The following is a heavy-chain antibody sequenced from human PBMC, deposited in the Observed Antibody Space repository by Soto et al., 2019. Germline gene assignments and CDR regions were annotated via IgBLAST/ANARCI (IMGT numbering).Heavy chain of an antibody. V-gene: IGHV5-51*01. D-gene: IGHD3-22*01. CDR1: GYSFTSYW. J-gene: IGHJ3*02. Sequence: PGESLKISCKGSGYSFTSYWIGWVRQMPGKGLEWMGIIYPGDSDTRYSPSFQGQVTISADKSISTAYLQWSSLKASDTAMYYCARSSLLYYYDSRGLDAFDIWGQGTMVTVSS. CDR3: ARSSLLYYYDSRGLDAFDI. CDR2: IYPGDSDT.